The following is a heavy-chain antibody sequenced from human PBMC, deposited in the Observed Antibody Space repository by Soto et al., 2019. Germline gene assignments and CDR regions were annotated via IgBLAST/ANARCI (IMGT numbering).Heavy chain of an antibody. Sequence: PSETLSLTCSVSGESISSRSYYWGWIRQPPGKGLEWIGSIYYGGSTYYNPSLKSRVTMSVDTSKNQFSLKLSSVTAADTAVYYCARQVTTYYYYMDVWGKGTXVTVSS. J-gene: IGHJ6*03. CDR3: ARQVTTYYYYMDV. V-gene: IGHV4-39*01. CDR2: IYYGGST. CDR1: GESISSRSYY. D-gene: IGHD4-4*01.